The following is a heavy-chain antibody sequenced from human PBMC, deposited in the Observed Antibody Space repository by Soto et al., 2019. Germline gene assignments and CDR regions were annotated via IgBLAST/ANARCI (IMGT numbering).Heavy chain of an antibody. Sequence: PGESLKISCAASGFTFSSYSMNWVRQAPGKGLEWVSYISSSSSTIYYADSVKGRFTISRDNAKNSLYLQMNSLRAEDTAVYYCARAALYNWNDVSWFDPWGQGTLVTVSS. J-gene: IGHJ5*02. CDR2: ISSSSSTI. CDR3: ARAALYNWNDVSWFDP. D-gene: IGHD1-1*01. CDR1: GFTFSSYS. V-gene: IGHV3-48*01.